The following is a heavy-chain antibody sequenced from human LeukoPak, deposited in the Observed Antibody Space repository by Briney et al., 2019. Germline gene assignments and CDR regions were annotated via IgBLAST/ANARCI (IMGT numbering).Heavy chain of an antibody. D-gene: IGHD2-2*02. Sequence: GESLKISCKGSGYSFTSYWIAWVRQMPGKGLELMGIIYPVDSETRYSPSFQGQVTISVNKSISTAYLQWSSLKASDTAMYYCARQGCTTTSCHTIDYWGQGTLVTVSS. CDR3: ARQGCTTTSCHTIDY. CDR1: GYSFTSYW. J-gene: IGHJ4*02. CDR2: IYPVDSET. V-gene: IGHV5-51*01.